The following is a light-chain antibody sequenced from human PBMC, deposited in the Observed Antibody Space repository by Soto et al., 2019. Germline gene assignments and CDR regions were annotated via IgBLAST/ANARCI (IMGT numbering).Light chain of an antibody. V-gene: IGKV3-15*01. J-gene: IGKJ5*01. Sequence: EIVMTQSPATLSVSPGERATISCRASQSVSSNLAWYQQKPGQAPRLLIYGAYTRATGIPARFSGSGSGTVFTLIFCSLQSEDFAVYYCQQYNNWPLTFGQGTRLEIK. CDR1: QSVSSN. CDR3: QQYNNWPLT. CDR2: GAY.